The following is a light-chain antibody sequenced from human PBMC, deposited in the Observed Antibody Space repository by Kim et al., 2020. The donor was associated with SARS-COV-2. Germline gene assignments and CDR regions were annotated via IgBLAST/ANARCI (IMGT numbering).Light chain of an antibody. Sequence: ASISCRASESLLHSNGKTFLDWFLQKPGQSPQLLVYLASTRASGVPDRFSGSGSGTDFTLKISRVEAEDVGVYYCMQGTHWPITFGQGTRLEIK. CDR3: MQGTHWPIT. CDR2: LAS. V-gene: IGKV2-28*01. J-gene: IGKJ5*01. CDR1: ESLLHSNGKTF.